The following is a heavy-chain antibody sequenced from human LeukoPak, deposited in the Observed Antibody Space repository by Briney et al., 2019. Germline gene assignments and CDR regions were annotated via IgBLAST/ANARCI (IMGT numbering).Heavy chain of an antibody. Sequence: GESLKISCKGSGCAFNTNWIGWVRQQPGKGLEWMGIIYPGDSDARYSPSFQGQVTISADQSISTAYLQWSSLKASDTAIYYCARQRGTSKTYFFDGLDVWGQGTTVTVSS. V-gene: IGHV5-51*01. D-gene: IGHD1-7*01. CDR2: IYPGDSDA. CDR3: ARQRGTSKTYFFDGLDV. CDR1: GCAFNTNW. J-gene: IGHJ6*02.